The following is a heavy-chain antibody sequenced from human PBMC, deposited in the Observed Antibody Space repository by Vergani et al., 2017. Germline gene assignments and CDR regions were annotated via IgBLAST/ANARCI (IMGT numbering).Heavy chain of an antibody. CDR1: CVPISSGSYY. Sequence: QVQLQESGPGLVKPSQTLSLPCTVSCVPISSGSYYWSWLRQPAGKGLEWIGRIYTSGSTNYNPSLKSRVTMSVDTSKNQFSLKLSSVTAADTALYYCARHGGSGNFYHLFDSWGQGTLVTVSS. CDR3: ARHGGSGNFYHLFDS. J-gene: IGHJ5*01. CDR2: IYTSGST. V-gene: IGHV4-61*02. D-gene: IGHD3-10*01.